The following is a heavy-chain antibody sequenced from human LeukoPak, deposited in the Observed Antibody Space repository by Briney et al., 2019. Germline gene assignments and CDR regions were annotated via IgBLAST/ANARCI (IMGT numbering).Heavy chain of an antibody. V-gene: IGHV3-7*01. D-gene: IGHD2-2*01. CDR2: IKQDGSEK. J-gene: IGHJ4*02. Sequence: GGSLRLPCAASGFTFSSYWMSWVRQAPGKGLEWVANIKQDGSEKYYVDSVKGRFTISRDNAKNSLYLQMNSLRAEDTAVYYCARDTHLGYCSSTTCSNAVDYWGQGTLVTVSS. CDR3: ARDTHLGYCSSTTCSNAVDY. CDR1: GFTFSSYW.